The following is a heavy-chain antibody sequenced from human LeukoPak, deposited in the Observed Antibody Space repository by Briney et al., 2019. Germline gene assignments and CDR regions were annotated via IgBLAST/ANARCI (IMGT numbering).Heavy chain of an antibody. V-gene: IGHV3-74*01. CDR2: INTDGTVT. D-gene: IGHD6-19*01. CDR3: ATKQWLAPPPDS. J-gene: IGHJ4*02. CDR1: GFTFSKYW. Sequence: PGGSLRLSCAASGFTFSKYWMLWVRHAPGKGLESVSRINTDGTVTTYADSVKGRFPVSRDNADNTMFLQMNSVRDEDTAVYYCATKQWLAPPPDSWGQGTPVTVSS.